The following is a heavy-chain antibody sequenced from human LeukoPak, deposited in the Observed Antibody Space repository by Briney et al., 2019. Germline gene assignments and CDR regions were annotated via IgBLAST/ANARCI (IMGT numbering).Heavy chain of an antibody. CDR1: GGSISSYY. CDR3: ARTVGAPSYYFDY. CDR2: IYYSGST. Sequence: SETLSLTCTVSGGSISSYYWSWIRQPPGKGLEWIGYIYYSGSTNYNPSLKSRVTISVDTSKNQFSLKLSSVTAADTAVYYCARTVGAPSYYFDYWGQGTLVTVSS. D-gene: IGHD1-26*01. V-gene: IGHV4-59*08. J-gene: IGHJ4*02.